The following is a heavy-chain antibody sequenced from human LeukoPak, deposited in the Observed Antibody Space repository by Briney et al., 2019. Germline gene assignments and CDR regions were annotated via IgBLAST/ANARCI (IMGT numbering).Heavy chain of an antibody. V-gene: IGHV1-69*02. Sequence: SVKDSCKASGGTFSSYTISWVRQAPGQGLEWMGRIIPILGIENYAQKFQGRVTLTADKSTSTAYTELSSLRSEDTAVYYCATPQGSGWGQGTLVTVSS. CDR3: ATPQGSG. CDR1: GGTFSSYT. CDR2: IIPILGIE. J-gene: IGHJ4*02.